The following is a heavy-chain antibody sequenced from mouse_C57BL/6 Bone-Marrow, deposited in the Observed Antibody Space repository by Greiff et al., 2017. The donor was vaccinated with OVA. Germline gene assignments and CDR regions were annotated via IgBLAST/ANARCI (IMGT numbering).Heavy chain of an antibody. Sequence: VQLQQSGAELVRPGTSVKMSCKASGYTFTNYWIGWAKQRPGHGLEWIGDIYPGGGYTNYNEKVKGKATLSGDKSSSTAYMQFSSLTSEDYTIYYCARRPVYDSNYDDWGKGTTLTVSS. D-gene: IGHD2-5*01. J-gene: IGHJ2*01. CDR1: GYTFTNYW. CDR3: ARRPVYDSNYDD. V-gene: IGHV1-63*01. CDR2: IYPGGGYT.